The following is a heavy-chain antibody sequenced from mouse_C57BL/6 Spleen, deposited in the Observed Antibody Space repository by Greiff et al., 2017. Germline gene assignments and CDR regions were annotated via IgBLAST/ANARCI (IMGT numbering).Heavy chain of an antibody. CDR3: AREDYGSLFDY. Sequence: EVQLQQSGPGLVKPSQSLSLTCSVTGYSITSGYYWNWIRQFPGNKLEWMGYISYDGSNNYNPSLKNRISITRDTSKNQFFLKLNSVTTEDTATYYCAREDYGSLFDYWGQGTTLTVSS. V-gene: IGHV3-6*01. J-gene: IGHJ2*01. D-gene: IGHD1-1*01. CDR1: GYSITSGYY. CDR2: ISYDGSN.